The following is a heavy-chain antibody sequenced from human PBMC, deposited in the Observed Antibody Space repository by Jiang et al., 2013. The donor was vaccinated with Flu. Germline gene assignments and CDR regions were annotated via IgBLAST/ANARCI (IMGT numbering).Heavy chain of an antibody. CDR2: IIPIFGTA. CDR3: ARTIREVVPAALYYFDY. J-gene: IGHJ4*02. D-gene: IGHD2-2*01. CDR1: GGTFSSYA. Sequence: KVSCKASGGTFSSYAISWVRQAPGQGLEWMGGIIPIFGTANYAQKFQGRVTITADESTSTAYMELSSLRSEDTAVYYCARTIREVVPAALYYFDYWGQGTLVTVSS. V-gene: IGHV1-69*01.